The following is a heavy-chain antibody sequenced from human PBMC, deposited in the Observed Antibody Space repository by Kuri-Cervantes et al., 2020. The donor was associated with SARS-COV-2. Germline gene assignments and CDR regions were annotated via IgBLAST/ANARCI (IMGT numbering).Heavy chain of an antibody. CDR1: GGSISSYY. J-gene: IGHJ4*02. Sequence: SETLSLTCTVSGGSISSYYWSWIRQPPGTGLEWIGYIYYSGSTNYNPSLKSRVTISVDTSKNQFSLKLSSVTAADTAVYYCARVGEYSSSLDYWGQGTLVTVSS. CDR3: ARVGEYSSSLDY. V-gene: IGHV4-59*01. CDR2: IYYSGST. D-gene: IGHD6-13*01.